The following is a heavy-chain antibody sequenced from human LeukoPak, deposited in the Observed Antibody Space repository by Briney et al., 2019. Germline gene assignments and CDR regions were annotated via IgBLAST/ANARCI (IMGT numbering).Heavy chain of an antibody. V-gene: IGHV4-61*01. CDR1: GGSVSSGSYY. Sequence: PSETLSLTCTVSGGSVSSGSYYWSWIRQPPGKGLEWIGYIYYSGSTNYNPSLKSRVTISVDTSKNQFSLKLSSVTAADTAVYYCAREIQVARITMVRGAGTFDYWGQGTLVTVSS. CDR3: AREIQVARITMVRGAGTFDY. CDR2: IYYSGST. D-gene: IGHD3-10*01. J-gene: IGHJ4*02.